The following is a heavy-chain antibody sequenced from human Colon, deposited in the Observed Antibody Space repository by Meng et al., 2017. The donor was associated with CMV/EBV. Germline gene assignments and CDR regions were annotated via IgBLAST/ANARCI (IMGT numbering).Heavy chain of an antibody. CDR2: IKPDSGAT. CDR3: ARPDDYYDTSGYYDNHAFDI. CDR1: GYIFTDHD. V-gene: IGHV1-2*02. J-gene: IGHJ3*02. Sequence: ASAKVSCKASGYIFTDHDMHWVRQAPGQGLGWMGLIKPDSGATDFARKLQGRVTMTRDTSTGTVSMELSSLTYDDTAVYYCARPDDYYDTSGYYDNHAFDIWGQGTMVTVSS. D-gene: IGHD3-22*01.